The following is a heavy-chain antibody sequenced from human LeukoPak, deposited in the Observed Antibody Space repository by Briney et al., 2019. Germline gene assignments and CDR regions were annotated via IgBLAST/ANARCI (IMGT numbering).Heavy chain of an antibody. CDR3: ARDAIDSSGFDFDY. CDR2: ISYDGSNK. J-gene: IGHJ4*02. D-gene: IGHD3-22*01. Sequence: GRSLRLSCAASGFTFSSYAMHWVRQAPGKGLEWVAVISYDGSNKYYADSVKGRFTISRDNAKNSLYLQMNSLRAEDTAVYYCARDAIDSSGFDFDYWGQGTLVTVSS. V-gene: IGHV3-30*04. CDR1: GFTFSSYA.